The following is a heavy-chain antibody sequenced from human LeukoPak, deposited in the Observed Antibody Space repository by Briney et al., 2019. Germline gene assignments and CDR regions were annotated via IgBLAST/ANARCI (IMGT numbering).Heavy chain of an antibody. CDR3: ARALHSYGLSYYFDF. CDR1: GFVVRNNH. CDR2: IYSGGDT. J-gene: IGHJ4*01. D-gene: IGHD5-18*01. V-gene: IGHV3-53*01. Sequence: GGSLRLSCAASGFVVRNNHMGWVRQAPGKGLEWVSLIYSGGDTSYTDSVKGRFTISRDRSKNTLYLQMKSLRAEDTAVYCCARALHSYGLSYYFDFWGQGTLLTVSS.